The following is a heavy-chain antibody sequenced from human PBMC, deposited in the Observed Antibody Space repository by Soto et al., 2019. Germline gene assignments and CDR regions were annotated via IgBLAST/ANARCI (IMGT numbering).Heavy chain of an antibody. CDR3: ARDHTLDYYGSGTNWFDP. CDR2: IYYSGST. V-gene: IGHV4-59*01. D-gene: IGHD3-10*01. CDR1: GGSISSYY. J-gene: IGHJ5*02. Sequence: SETLSLTCTVSGGSISSYYWSWIRQPPGKGLEWIGYIYYSGSTNYNPSLKSRVTISVDTSKNQFSLKLSSVTAADTAVYYCARDHTLDYYGSGTNWFDPWGQGTLVTVSS.